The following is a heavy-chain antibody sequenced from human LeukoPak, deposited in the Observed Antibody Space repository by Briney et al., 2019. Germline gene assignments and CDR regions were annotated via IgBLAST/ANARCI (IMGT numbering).Heavy chain of an antibody. Sequence: GGSLRLSCAASGFTFSDYYMSWIRQAPGKGLEWVSYISSSSSYTNYADSVKGRFTISRDNAKNSLYLQMSSLRAEDTAVYYCARVWGNSGYASDYWGQGTPVTVSS. CDR1: GFTFSDYY. J-gene: IGHJ4*02. CDR3: ARVWGNSGYASDY. V-gene: IGHV3-11*05. D-gene: IGHD5-12*01. CDR2: ISSSSSYT.